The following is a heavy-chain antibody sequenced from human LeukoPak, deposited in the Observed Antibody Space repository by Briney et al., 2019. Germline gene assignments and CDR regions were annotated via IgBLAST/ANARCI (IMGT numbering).Heavy chain of an antibody. D-gene: IGHD4-17*01. J-gene: IGHJ6*02. Sequence: GASVTVSCKASGYTFTGYYMHWVRQAPGQGLEWMAWINPNSGGTNYAQKFQGRVTMTRDTSISTAYMNLSRLRSDDTAVYYCARAYYGDYYYYGMDVWGQGTTVTVSS. V-gene: IGHV1-2*02. CDR3: ARAYYGDYYYYGMDV. CDR2: INPNSGGT. CDR1: GYTFTGYY.